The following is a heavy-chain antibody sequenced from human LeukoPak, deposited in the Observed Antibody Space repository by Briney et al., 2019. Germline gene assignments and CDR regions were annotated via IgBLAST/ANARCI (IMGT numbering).Heavy chain of an antibody. D-gene: IGHD1-14*01. CDR1: GFTFDSYA. J-gene: IGHJ4*02. V-gene: IGHV3-23*01. CDR3: AKDAIPRNSIWDYFDY. Sequence: GGSLRLSCTASGFTFDSYAMSWVRQAPGKGLEWVSSIGGLGTDTYYADSVQGRFTVSRDNSKNTLYLQLNSLRAEDTAVYYCAKDAIPRNSIWDYFDYWGQGTLVSVSS. CDR2: IGGLGTDT.